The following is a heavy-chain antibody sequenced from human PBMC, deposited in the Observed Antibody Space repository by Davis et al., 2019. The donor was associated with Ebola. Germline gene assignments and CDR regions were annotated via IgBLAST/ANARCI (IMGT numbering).Heavy chain of an antibody. CDR3: ARVSSTGWFYFEY. CDR1: GGTFSSSA. D-gene: IGHD6-19*01. Sequence: SVKVSCKASGGTFSSSAISWVRQAPGQGLEWMGGIIPLFGTAHSVQNFQSRLTITADETTSTVYMELSRLRSEDTAIYYCARVSSTGWFYFEYWGQGTPVTVSS. V-gene: IGHV1-69*13. CDR2: IIPLFGTA. J-gene: IGHJ4*02.